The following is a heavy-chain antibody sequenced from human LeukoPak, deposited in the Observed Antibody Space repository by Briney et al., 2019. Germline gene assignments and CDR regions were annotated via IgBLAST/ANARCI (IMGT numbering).Heavy chain of an antibody. V-gene: IGHV3-30*02. D-gene: IGHD5-18*01. Sequence: PGGSLRLSCAASGFTFSSYGMHWVRQAPGKGLEWVAFIRYDGSNKYYADSVKGRFTISRDNSKNTLYLQMNSLRAEDTAVYYCAKDPAMVTFHWFDPWGQGTLVTVSS. CDR2: IRYDGSNK. CDR1: GFTFSSYG. CDR3: AKDPAMVTFHWFDP. J-gene: IGHJ5*02.